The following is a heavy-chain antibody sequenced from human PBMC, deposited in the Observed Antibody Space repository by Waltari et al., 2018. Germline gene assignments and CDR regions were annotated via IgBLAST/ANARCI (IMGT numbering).Heavy chain of an antibody. CDR2: IIPIFGTP. CDR1: GGTFGSYS. CDR3: ARRNLGFAFDV. V-gene: IGHV1-69*12. J-gene: IGHJ3*01. Sequence: QVHLVQSGAEVKKPGSSMKVSCKASGGTFGSYSIDWVRQAAGQGLEWLGGIIPIFGTPQYAQNFQGRVTFTADASTTTAYVELSGLVSEDTAIYYCARRNLGFAFDVWGQGTLVIVSS. D-gene: IGHD1-26*01.